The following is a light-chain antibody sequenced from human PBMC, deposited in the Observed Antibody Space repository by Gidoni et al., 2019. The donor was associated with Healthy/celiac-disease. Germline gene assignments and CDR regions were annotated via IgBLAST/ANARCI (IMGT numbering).Light chain of an antibody. Sequence: EIVLTQSPATLSLSPGERATLSCRASQSVSSYLAWYQQKPGQAPRLLIYDASNRATGIPARFSGSGSGTDFTLTISSLEPEDFAVYYCQRRSNWPASGCTFGPGTKVDIK. CDR1: QSVSSY. CDR3: QRRSNWPASGCT. CDR2: DAS. J-gene: IGKJ3*01. V-gene: IGKV3-11*01.